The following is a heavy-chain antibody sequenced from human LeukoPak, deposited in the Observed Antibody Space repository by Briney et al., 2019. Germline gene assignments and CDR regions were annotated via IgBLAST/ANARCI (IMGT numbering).Heavy chain of an antibody. Sequence: PSETLSLTCTVSGGSMNAHHWSWIRQSPGKGLEWIAYILYTGSTNYNPSLESRVIISADMSKNQFSLRLSSVTAADTAIYYCARHIYGDPVAFDTWGQGTMVTVSS. CDR3: ARHIYGDPVAFDT. CDR1: GGSMNAHH. J-gene: IGHJ3*02. CDR2: ILYTGST. V-gene: IGHV4-59*08. D-gene: IGHD4-17*01.